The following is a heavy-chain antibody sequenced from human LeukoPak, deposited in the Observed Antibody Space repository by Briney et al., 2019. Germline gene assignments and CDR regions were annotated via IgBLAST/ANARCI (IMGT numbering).Heavy chain of an antibody. V-gene: IGHV4-59*01. D-gene: IGHD2-15*01. J-gene: IGHJ5*02. CDR1: GGSISSYY. Sequence: SETLSLTCTVSGGSISSYYWSWIRQPPGKGLEWIAYIYYSGSTNYNPSLKSRVTISMDTSTNQFSLKLSSVTAADTAVYYCARILGYCSGGSCYDSRFDPWGQGTLVTVSS. CDR3: ARILGYCSGGSCYDSRFDP. CDR2: IYYSGST.